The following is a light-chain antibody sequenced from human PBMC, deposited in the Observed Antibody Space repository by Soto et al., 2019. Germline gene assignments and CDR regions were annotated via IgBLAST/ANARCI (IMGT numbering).Light chain of an antibody. V-gene: IGKV1-9*01. Sequence: DIQLTQSPSFLSASVGDRVTITCRASQGISSYLAWYQQKPGKVPKPLIYAASTLQSGVPSRFSGSGSGTEFTLTISSLQPEDFATYYCQQLDSYPLTFGGGTKVDI. CDR3: QQLDSYPLT. CDR2: AAS. J-gene: IGKJ4*01. CDR1: QGISSY.